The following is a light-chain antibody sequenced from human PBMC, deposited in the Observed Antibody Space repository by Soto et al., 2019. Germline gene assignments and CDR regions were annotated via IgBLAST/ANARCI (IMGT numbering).Light chain of an antibody. Sequence: DIQMTQSPSSLFPSIGDRVTFLCRESRGIIGNLNWYQQKPGKAPKLLIYPASSLQSGVPSRFSGSGSGTDFTLTISSLQPEDFATYYCQQTYTFGPGTKVDF. J-gene: IGKJ3*01. V-gene: IGKV1-39*01. CDR1: RGIIGN. CDR2: PAS. CDR3: QQTYT.